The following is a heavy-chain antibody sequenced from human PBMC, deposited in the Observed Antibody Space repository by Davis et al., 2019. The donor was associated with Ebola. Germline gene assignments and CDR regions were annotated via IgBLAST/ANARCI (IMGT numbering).Heavy chain of an antibody. CDR1: GGSIISSSSY. J-gene: IGHJ4*02. CDR2: IYYSGST. Sequence: SETLSLTCTVSGGSIISSSSYWGWIRQPPGKGLEWIGYIYYSGSTNYNPSLKSRVTISVDTSKNQFSLKLSSVTAADTAVYYYAIQWELLFDYWGQGTLVTVSS. D-gene: IGHD1-26*01. V-gene: IGHV4-61*05. CDR3: AIQWELLFDY.